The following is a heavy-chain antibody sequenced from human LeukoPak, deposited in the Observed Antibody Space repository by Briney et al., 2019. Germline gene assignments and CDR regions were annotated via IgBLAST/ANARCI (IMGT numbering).Heavy chain of an antibody. D-gene: IGHD6-19*01. Sequence: VASVKVSCKASGGTFSSYAISWVRQAPGQGLEWMGRIIPIFGTANYAQKFQGRVTITTDESTSTAYMELSSLRSEDTAVYYCARGLPSSGLVYWGQGTLVTVSS. J-gene: IGHJ4*02. V-gene: IGHV1-69*05. CDR1: GGTFSSYA. CDR2: IIPIFGTA. CDR3: ARGLPSSGLVY.